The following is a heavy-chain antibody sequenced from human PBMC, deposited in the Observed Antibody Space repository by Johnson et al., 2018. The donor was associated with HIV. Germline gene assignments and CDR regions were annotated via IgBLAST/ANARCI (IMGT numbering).Heavy chain of an antibody. CDR3: ARGLRRTTVGNDAFDI. J-gene: IGHJ3*02. V-gene: IGHV3-66*01. D-gene: IGHD4-23*01. Sequence: VQLVESGGGLVQPGRSLRLSCAASGFTISSYYMSWVRQAPGKGLEWVSIIYSGGGTYYADSVKGRFTISRDNSRNTLYLQMNSLRAEDTAVYYCARGLRRTTVGNDAFDIWGQGTMVTVSS. CDR2: IYSGGGT. CDR1: GFTISSYY.